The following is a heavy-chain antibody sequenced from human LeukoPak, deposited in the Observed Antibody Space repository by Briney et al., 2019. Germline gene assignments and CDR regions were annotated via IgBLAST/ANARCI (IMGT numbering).Heavy chain of an antibody. V-gene: IGHV4-39*01. CDR1: GGSISSSSYY. Sequence: SETLSLTCTVSGGSISSSSYYWGWIRQPPGKGLEWIGSIYYSGSTYYNPSLKSRVTISVDTSKNQFSLKLSSVTAADTAVYYCARRATSSSWPYTTYYYYYMDVWGKGTTVTISS. CDR3: ARRATSSSWPYTTYYYYYMDV. J-gene: IGHJ6*03. D-gene: IGHD6-13*01. CDR2: IYYSGST.